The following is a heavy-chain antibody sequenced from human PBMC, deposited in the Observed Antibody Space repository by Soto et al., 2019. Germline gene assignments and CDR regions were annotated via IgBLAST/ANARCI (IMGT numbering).Heavy chain of an antibody. D-gene: IGHD6-6*01. CDR2: INAGNGNT. CDR1: GYTFTSYA. V-gene: IGHV1-3*01. CDR3: ARGSQGSSIAARRGRYYYYMDV. Sequence: GASVKVSCKASGYTFTSYAMHWVRQAPGQRLEWMGWINAGNGNTKYSQKFQGRVTITRDTSASTAYMELSSLRSEDTAVYYCARGSQGSSIAARRGRYYYYMDVWGKGTTVTVSS. J-gene: IGHJ6*03.